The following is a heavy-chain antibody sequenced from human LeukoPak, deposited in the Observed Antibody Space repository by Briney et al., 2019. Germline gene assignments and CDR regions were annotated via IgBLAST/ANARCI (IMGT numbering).Heavy chain of an antibody. D-gene: IGHD1-1*01. CDR2: IKQDGSEK. CDR1: GFTFSSYW. Sequence: GGSLRLSCAASGFTFSSYWRSWVRQAPGKGLEWVANIKQDGSEKYYVDSVKGRFTISRDNAKNSLYLQMNSLRAEDTAVYYCAREPAGGNVDYWGQGTLVTVSS. J-gene: IGHJ4*02. V-gene: IGHV3-7*03. CDR3: AREPAGGNVDY.